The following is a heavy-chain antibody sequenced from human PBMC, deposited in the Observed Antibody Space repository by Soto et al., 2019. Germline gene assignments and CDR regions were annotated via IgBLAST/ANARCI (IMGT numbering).Heavy chain of an antibody. Sequence: QVQLVQSGAEVKKPGSSVKVSCKASGGNFSGFAISWVRQAPGQGLEWMGGIIPMFGTANYAQKFQGRVTITADESTSTVSMELSSLGSADTAVYYCATKKDFTLSPPASWGQGTLVTVSS. V-gene: IGHV1-69*01. J-gene: IGHJ5*02. CDR2: IIPMFGTA. CDR1: GGNFSGFA. D-gene: IGHD3-10*02. CDR3: ATKKDFTLSPPAS.